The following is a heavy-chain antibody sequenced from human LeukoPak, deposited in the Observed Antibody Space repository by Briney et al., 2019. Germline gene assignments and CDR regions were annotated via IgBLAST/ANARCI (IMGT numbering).Heavy chain of an antibody. J-gene: IGHJ5*02. D-gene: IGHD3-10*01. V-gene: IGHV1-18*01. Sequence: ASVKVSCKASGYTFTSYGISWVRQAPGQGLEWMGWISAYNGNTNYAQKLQGRVTMTTDTSTSTAYMELRSLRSDDTAVYYCARGPKESGLGNNWLDPWGRGTLVTVSS. CDR2: ISAYNGNT. CDR3: ARGPKESGLGNNWLDP. CDR1: GYTFTSYG.